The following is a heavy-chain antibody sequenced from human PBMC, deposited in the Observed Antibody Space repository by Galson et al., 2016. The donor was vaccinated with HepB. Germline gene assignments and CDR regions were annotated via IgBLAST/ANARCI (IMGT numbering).Heavy chain of an antibody. CDR2: LTSSGGST. D-gene: IGHD2-15*01. V-gene: IGHV3-23*01. CDR1: GFTFSSYS. Sequence: SLRLSCAASGFTFSSYSMAWVRQAPGKGLEWVSSLTSSGGSTHYTDSVKGRFTISRDNSKNTLYLHMNSLRADDTALYFCARTPPGGSAFGFDIWGQGTTVTVSS. CDR3: ARTPPGGSAFGFDI. J-gene: IGHJ3*02.